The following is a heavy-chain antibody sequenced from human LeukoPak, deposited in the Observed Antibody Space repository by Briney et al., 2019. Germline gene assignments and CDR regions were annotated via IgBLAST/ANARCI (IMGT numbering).Heavy chain of an antibody. CDR3: GREVEQPKDV. D-gene: IGHD1/OR15-1a*01. Sequence: GGSLRLSCAASGFAFNTYAMHWVRQAPGKGLEWVSSITGSGHGSYYADSVKGRFTISRDNPKNTLYLQMSSLRAEDTAVYYWGREVEQPKDVWGQGTTVTVSS. CDR2: ITGSGHGS. CDR1: GFAFNTYA. V-gene: IGHV3-23*01. J-gene: IGHJ6*02.